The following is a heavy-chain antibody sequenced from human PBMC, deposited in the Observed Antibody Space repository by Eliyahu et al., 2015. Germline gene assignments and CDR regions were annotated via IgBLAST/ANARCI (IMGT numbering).Heavy chain of an antibody. CDR3: VREGTNDSLDY. V-gene: IGHV3-21*01. D-gene: IGHD3-22*01. CDR1: GFTFRTHN. CDR2: ISTNSLYI. J-gene: IGHJ4*02. Sequence: EVQVVESGGGLVKPGVSLRLSCAASGFTFRTHNMNWVRQAPGKGLEWVSSISTNSLYIHYIDSVKGRFTISRDNAKNSLYLQMNSLRVDDTAVYYCVREGTNDSLDYWGQGTLVTVSS.